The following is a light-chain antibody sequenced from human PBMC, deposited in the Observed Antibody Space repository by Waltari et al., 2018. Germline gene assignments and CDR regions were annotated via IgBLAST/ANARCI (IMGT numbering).Light chain of an antibody. CDR2: WAS. CDR3: QQYYTAPYT. J-gene: IGKJ2*01. CDR1: QSLLYNSNNKNY. V-gene: IGKV4-1*01. Sequence: DIVMTQSPDSLAVSLGEKATINCKSNQSLLYNSNNKNYLAWYQQKPGQPLKLFFYWASSRESGVPDRFSGSVSGTDFTLTIGSLQAEDVAVYYCQQYYTAPYTFGQGTKLEIK.